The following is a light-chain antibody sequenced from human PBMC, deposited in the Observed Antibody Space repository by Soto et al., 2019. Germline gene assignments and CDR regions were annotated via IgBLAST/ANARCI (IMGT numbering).Light chain of an antibody. CDR1: QSISSY. CDR2: AAS. V-gene: IGKV1-39*01. CDR3: QQSDSSPCA. Sequence: DIQMTQTPSSLSASVGDRVTITCRASQSISSYLNWYPQKPGKAPKLLIYAASSLQCGVPSRFRGHRAGTDFTLAISSLQPQDFATYYFQQSDSSPCAFGQGTKVVTK. J-gene: IGKJ1*01.